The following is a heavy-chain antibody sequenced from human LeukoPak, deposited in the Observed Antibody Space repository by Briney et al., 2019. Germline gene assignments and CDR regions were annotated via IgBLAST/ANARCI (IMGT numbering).Heavy chain of an antibody. V-gene: IGHV3-15*01. CDR1: GFTFSNAW. Sequence: GGSLRLSCAASGFTFSNAWMSWVRQAPGKGLEWVGRIKSKTDGGTTDYAAPVKGRFTISRDDSKNTLYLQMNSLKTEDTAVYYCTTYGDYVEQQFDYWGQGTLVTVSS. CDR2: IKSKTDGGTT. D-gene: IGHD4-17*01. J-gene: IGHJ4*02. CDR3: TTYGDYVEQQFDY.